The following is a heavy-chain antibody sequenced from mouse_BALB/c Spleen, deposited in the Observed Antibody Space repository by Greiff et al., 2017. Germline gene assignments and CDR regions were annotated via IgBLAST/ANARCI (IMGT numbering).Heavy chain of an antibody. CDR3: AREYGNTWFAY. D-gene: IGHD2-10*02. V-gene: IGHV3-6*02. CDR2: ISYDGSN. J-gene: IGHJ3*01. Sequence: DVQLQESGPGLVKPSQSLSLTCSVTGYSITSGYYWNWIRQFPGNKLEWMGYISYDGSNNYNPSLKNRISITRDTSKNQFFLKLNSVTTEDTATYYCAREYGNTWFAYWGQGTLVTVSA. CDR1: GYSITSGYY.